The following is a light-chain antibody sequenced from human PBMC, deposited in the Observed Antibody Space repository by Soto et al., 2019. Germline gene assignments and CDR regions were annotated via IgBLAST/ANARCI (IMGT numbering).Light chain of an antibody. CDR1: QSVSSY. Sequence: EIVLTQSPVTLSLSPGERATLSCRASQSVSSYLAWYQQKQGQSPRLLIYDASIRAAGSPARFSGSGSGTDFTLTISSLEPEDFAVYFCQHRISWPLTFGGGTKVEIK. CDR2: DAS. J-gene: IGKJ4*01. CDR3: QHRISWPLT. V-gene: IGKV3-11*01.